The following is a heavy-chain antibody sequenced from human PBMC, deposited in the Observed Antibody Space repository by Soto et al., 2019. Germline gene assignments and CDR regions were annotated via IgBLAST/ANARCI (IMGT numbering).Heavy chain of an antibody. J-gene: IGHJ4*02. CDR2: ISGSGDST. CDR1: GFTFSSYG. CDR3: AKQAPYSNSWYEIDH. D-gene: IGHD6-13*01. V-gene: IGHV3-23*01. Sequence: EVQLLESGGGLVQPGGSLRLSCAASGFTFSSYGINWVRQAPGKGLEWVSGISGSGDSTHYADSVKGRFTISRDNSKNTLYLQMNSRRAEDTAVYYCAKQAPYSNSWYEIDHWGQGTLVTVSS.